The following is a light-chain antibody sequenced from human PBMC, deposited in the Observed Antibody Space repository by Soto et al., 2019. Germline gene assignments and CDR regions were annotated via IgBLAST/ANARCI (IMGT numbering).Light chain of an antibody. CDR1: QSISSN. Sequence: EIVMRQSPATLSVSPGERATLSCRASQSISSNLAWYQQKPGQAPRLLMFRTSSRATGFPARFSGSGSGTEFNLTISSLQSEDFGVYYCQQYGSSPTFGQGTKVDI. CDR2: RTS. CDR3: QQYGSSPT. V-gene: IGKV3D-15*02. J-gene: IGKJ1*01.